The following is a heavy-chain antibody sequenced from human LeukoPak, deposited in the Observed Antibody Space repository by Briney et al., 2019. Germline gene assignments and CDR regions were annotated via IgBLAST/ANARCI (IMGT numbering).Heavy chain of an antibody. J-gene: IGHJ4*02. CDR3: ARDRSRGATQDS. Sequence: GGSLRLSCAASGFTFNSYTMGWVRQAPGKGLEWVSDINASGGRAYYADSVKGRFTISRDNSKNTLYLQMNSLRAEDMAVYYCARDRSRGATQDSWGQGTLVTVSS. D-gene: IGHD1-26*01. V-gene: IGHV3-23*01. CDR2: INASGGRA. CDR1: GFTFNSYT.